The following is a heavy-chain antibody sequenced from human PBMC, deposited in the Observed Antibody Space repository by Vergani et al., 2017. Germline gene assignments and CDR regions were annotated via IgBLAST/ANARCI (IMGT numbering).Heavy chain of an antibody. CDR3: AKLLMYCSGGSCYSNYYYGMDV. Sequence: QVQLVESGGGVVQPGGSLRLSCAASGFTFSSYGMHWVRQAPGKGLEWVAFIRYDGSNKYYADSVNGRFTISRDNSKNTLYLQMNSLRAEDTAVYYCAKLLMYCSGGSCYSNYYYGMDVWGQGTTVTVSS. V-gene: IGHV3-30*02. J-gene: IGHJ6*02. CDR2: IRYDGSNK. CDR1: GFTFSSYG. D-gene: IGHD2-15*01.